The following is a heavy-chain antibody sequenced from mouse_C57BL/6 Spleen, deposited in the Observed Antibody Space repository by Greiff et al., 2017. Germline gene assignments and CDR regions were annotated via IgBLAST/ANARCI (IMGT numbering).Heavy chain of an antibody. CDR2: ILPGSGST. V-gene: IGHV1-9*01. J-gene: IGHJ2*01. CDR1: GYTFTGYW. D-gene: IGHD1-2*01. CDR3: ASDGPNFDY. Sequence: QVQLQQSGAELMKPGASVKFSCKATGYTFTGYWIEWVKQRPGHGLEWIGVILPGSGSTNYNAKFKGKATFTADTSTNPAYMQLSSLTTEDSAIYYCASDGPNFDYWGQGTTLTVSS.